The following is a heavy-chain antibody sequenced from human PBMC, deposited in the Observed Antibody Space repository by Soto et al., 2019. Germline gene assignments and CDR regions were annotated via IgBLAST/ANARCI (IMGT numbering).Heavy chain of an antibody. V-gene: IGHV3-23*01. CDR2: ISGSGGST. J-gene: IGHJ4*02. D-gene: IGHD3-10*01. Sequence: GRSLRLSSAASGFTFSINAMSWVRQAPGKGLEWVSAISGSGGSTYSVDSVKGRFTISRDNSKNTLYLQMNSLRAEDTAVYYCAKSLRGIIIDFDCWGQGTLVTVSS. CDR3: AKSLRGIIIDFDC. CDR1: GFTFSINA.